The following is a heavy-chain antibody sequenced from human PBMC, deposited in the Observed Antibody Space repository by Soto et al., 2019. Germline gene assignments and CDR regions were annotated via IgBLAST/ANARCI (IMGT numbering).Heavy chain of an antibody. D-gene: IGHD3-22*01. CDR1: GGSISSGGYY. Sequence: SETLSLTCTVSGGSISSGGYYWSWIRQHPGKGLEWIGYIYYSGSTYYNPSLKSRVTISVDTSKNQFSLKLSSVTAADTAVYYCATYYYDSSGYLMGSFDYWGRGTLVTVSS. CDR2: IYYSGST. CDR3: ATYYYDSSGYLMGSFDY. V-gene: IGHV4-31*03. J-gene: IGHJ4*02.